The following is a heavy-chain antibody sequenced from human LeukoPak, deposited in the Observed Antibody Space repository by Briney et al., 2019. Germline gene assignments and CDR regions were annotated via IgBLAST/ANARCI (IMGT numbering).Heavy chain of an antibody. CDR2: IWYDGSNR. CDR1: GFTFSSYG. J-gene: IGHJ4*02. CDR3: ARERWELQHFDY. Sequence: PGRSLRLSCAASGFTFSSYGMHWVRQAPGMGLEWVAVIWYDGSNRYYADSVKGRFTISRDNSKNTLYLQMNSLRAEDTAVYYCARERWELQHFDYWGQGTLVTVSS. V-gene: IGHV3-33*01. D-gene: IGHD1-26*01.